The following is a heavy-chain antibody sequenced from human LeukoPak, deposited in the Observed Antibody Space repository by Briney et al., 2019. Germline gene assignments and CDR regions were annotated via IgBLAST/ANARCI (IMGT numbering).Heavy chain of an antibody. CDR3: ARVGSSSWKGFDP. CDR2: INHSGST. CDR1: GGSFSGYY. J-gene: IGHJ5*02. D-gene: IGHD6-13*01. V-gene: IGHV4-34*01. Sequence: PSETLSLTCAVYGGSFSGYYWSWIRQPPGKGLEWIGEINHSGSTNYNPSLKSRVTISVDTPKNQFSLKLSSVTAADTAVYYCARVGSSSWKGFDPWGQGTLVTVSS.